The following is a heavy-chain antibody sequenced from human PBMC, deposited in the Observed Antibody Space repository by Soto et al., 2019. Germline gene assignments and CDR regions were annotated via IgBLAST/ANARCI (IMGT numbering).Heavy chain of an antibody. D-gene: IGHD1-1*01. CDR3: GWQATRRYPDY. CDR1: GGSISSGGYY. V-gene: IGHV4-31*03. CDR2: IYDGGST. Sequence: QVELQESGPGLLNPSQTLSLTCTVSGGSISSGGYYWSWIRQHPGKGLEWIGYIYDGGSTYFNPSVTRRVPISLGAPKNGCSLTLGSVTPADTTVDYCGWQATRRYPDYWGRGTLVTFSS. J-gene: IGHJ4*02.